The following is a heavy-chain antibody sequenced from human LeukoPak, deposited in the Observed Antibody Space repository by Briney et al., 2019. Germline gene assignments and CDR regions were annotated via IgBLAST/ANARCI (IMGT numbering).Heavy chain of an antibody. CDR1: GYTFPNFG. CDR2: ISPNSGNT. J-gene: IGHJ6*03. CDR3: ARQGVTAAENNYFYYYMDF. V-gene: IGHV1-18*01. D-gene: IGHD6-13*01. Sequence: ASVKVSCKASGYTFPNFGIIWVRHAPGQGLEWMGWISPNSGNTKSAQKFQGRVTMTTETSTSTAYMELRSLRSDDTAVYYCARQGVTAAENNYFYYYMDFWGKGTTVTVS.